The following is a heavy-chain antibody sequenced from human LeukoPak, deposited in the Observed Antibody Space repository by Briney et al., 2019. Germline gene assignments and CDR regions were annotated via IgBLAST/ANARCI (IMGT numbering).Heavy chain of an antibody. V-gene: IGHV3-23*01. D-gene: IGHD5-24*01. J-gene: IGHJ5*02. Sequence: PGGSLRLSCAVPGFTFSTYAMNWVRQAPGKGLEWVSVISSSGVTTYYADSVRGRFTISRDNSKNTLYLQMNSLRAEDTAVYYCAKAARDGSELVVGSWGQGTLVTVSS. CDR2: ISSSGVTT. CDR1: GFTFSTYA. CDR3: AKAARDGSELVVGS.